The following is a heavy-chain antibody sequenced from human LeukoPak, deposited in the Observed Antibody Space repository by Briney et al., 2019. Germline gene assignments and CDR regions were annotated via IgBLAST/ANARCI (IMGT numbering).Heavy chain of an antibody. CDR1: GYTFTSYG. J-gene: IGHJ4*02. V-gene: IGHV1-18*01. Sequence: GASVKVSCKASGYTFTSYGISWVRQAPGQGLEWMGWISAYNGNTNYAQKLQGRVTMTTDTSTSTAYMELRSLRSDDTAVYYCARGNTYYDFWSGSKFDYWGQGTLVTVSS. CDR2: ISAYNGNT. D-gene: IGHD3-3*01. CDR3: ARGNTYYDFWSGSKFDY.